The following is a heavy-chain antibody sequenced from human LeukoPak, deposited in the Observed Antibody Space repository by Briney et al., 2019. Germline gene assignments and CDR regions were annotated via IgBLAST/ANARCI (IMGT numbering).Heavy chain of an antibody. CDR3: AKHMRATNTYSFFGLDV. J-gene: IGHJ6*02. D-gene: IGHD1-26*01. CDR1: GFIFNNYG. Sequence: GGSLGLSCAASGFIFNNYGLVWVRQPPGKGLEWVSSINWNGGGTDYADSVKGRFTISRDNAKNSLYLQLSSLRPEDTALYYCAKHMRATNTYSFFGLDVWGQGTTVTVSS. CDR2: INWNGGGT. V-gene: IGHV3-20*04.